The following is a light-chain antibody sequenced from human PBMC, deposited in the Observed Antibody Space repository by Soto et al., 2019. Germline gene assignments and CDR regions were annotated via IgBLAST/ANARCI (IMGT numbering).Light chain of an antibody. CDR3: QQYSSAPQGYT. J-gene: IGKJ2*01. V-gene: IGKV4-1*01. CDR1: QSVFYSANNKNC. CDR2: WAS. Sequence: DIVMTQSPDSLAVSLGERATINCKSSQSVFYSANNKNCLAWYQQKPGQPPKLLIYWASTRESGVPDRFSGSGSGTDFTLTISNLQAEDVAVYYCQQYSSAPQGYTFGQGTKLEIK.